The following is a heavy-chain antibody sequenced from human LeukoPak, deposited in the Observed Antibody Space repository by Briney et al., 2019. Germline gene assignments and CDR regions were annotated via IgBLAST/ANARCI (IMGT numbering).Heavy chain of an antibody. D-gene: IGHD3-10*01. CDR2: INHRGST. V-gene: IGHV4-34*01. CDR1: DGSFSAYY. CDR3: AKSNGYGLVDI. Sequence: SETLSLTCAVNDGSFSAYYWSWIRQSPGKGLEWIGEINHRGSTNYNPSLKSRVTISVDTSQKQFSLKLNSVTAADTAVYYCAKSNGYGLVDIWGQGTMVTVSS. J-gene: IGHJ3*02.